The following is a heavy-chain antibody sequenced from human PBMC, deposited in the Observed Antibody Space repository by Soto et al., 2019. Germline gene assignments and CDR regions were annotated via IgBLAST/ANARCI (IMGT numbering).Heavy chain of an antibody. Sequence: SETLSLTCTVSGGSISSGDYYWSWIRQPPGKGLEWIGYIYYSGSTYYNPSLKSRVTISVDTSKNQFSLKLSSVTAADTAVYYCARGWIQLWPYYYGMDVWGQGTTVTVS. CDR3: ARGWIQLWPYYYGMDV. J-gene: IGHJ6*02. V-gene: IGHV4-30-4*01. CDR1: GGSISSGDYY. D-gene: IGHD5-18*01. CDR2: IYYSGST.